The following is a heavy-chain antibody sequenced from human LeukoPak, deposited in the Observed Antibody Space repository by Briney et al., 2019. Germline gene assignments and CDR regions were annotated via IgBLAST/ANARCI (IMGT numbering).Heavy chain of an antibody. V-gene: IGHV4-38-2*02. CDR1: GDSMSTGYY. CDR3: ARDRDGYNYSFGY. J-gene: IGHJ4*02. Sequence: PSETLSLTCTVSGDSMSTGYYWGWIRQPPGKGLEWIGSIYHSGSTYYNPSLKSRVTISVDTSKNQFSLKLSSVTAADTAVYYCARDRDGYNYSFGYWGQGTLVTVSS. D-gene: IGHD5-24*01. CDR2: IYHSGST.